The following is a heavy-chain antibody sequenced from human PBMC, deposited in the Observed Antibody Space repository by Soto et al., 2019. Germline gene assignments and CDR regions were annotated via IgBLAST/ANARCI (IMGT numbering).Heavy chain of an antibody. V-gene: IGHV2-5*01. J-gene: IGHJ4*02. Sequence: QITLKESGPMLVKPTQTLTLTCTFSGFSLTTTGLGVGWIRQPPGKTLEWLAAIYWYDFQRYSPSLKSRLTIPKDTSKNQVVITMTNMAPADTATYYCAHRTDLSHFDYWGQGILVTVSS. CDR3: AHRTDLSHFDY. CDR2: IYWYDFQ. CDR1: GFSLTTTGLG.